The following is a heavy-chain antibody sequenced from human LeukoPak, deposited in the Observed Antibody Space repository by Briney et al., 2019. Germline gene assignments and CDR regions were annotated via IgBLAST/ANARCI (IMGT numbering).Heavy chain of an antibody. D-gene: IGHD2-21*02. CDR1: GFTSGLTFSNYA. CDR2: ISSSSSYI. J-gene: IGHJ4*02. V-gene: IGHV3-21*01. CDR3: ARPPLGGDYNHYFDY. Sequence: GGSLRLSCAASGFTSGLTFSNYAMNWVRQAPGKGLEWVSSISSSSSYIYYADSVKGRFTISRDNAKNSLYLQMNSLRAEDTAVYYCARPPLGGDYNHYFDYWGQGTLVTVSS.